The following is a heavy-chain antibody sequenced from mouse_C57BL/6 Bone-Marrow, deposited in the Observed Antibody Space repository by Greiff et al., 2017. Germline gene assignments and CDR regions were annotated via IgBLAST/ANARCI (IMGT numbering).Heavy chain of an antibody. Sequence: EVQVVESGGGLVQPGGSLKLSCAASGFTFSDYGMAWVRQAPRKGPEWVAFISNLAYRIYYADTVTGRFTISRENAKNTLYLEMSSRRSEDTAMYYCARLEVYAMDYWGQGTSVTVSS. V-gene: IGHV5-15*01. CDR3: ARLEVYAMDY. CDR1: GFTFSDYG. J-gene: IGHJ4*01. CDR2: ISNLAYRI.